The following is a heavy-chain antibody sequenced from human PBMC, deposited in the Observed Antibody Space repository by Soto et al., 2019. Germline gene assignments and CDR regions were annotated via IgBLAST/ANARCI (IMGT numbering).Heavy chain of an antibody. Sequence: PSETLSLTCAVSGASIRSYHWSFLRQPAGKGLEWIGRIQHTGNTNYNPSLKSRVTMSADTSKNQISLKMTSVTAADTAVYFCAKDVSSRRWFDPWRQGVRVTVSS. J-gene: IGHJ5*02. CDR3: AKDVSSRRWFDP. V-gene: IGHV4-4*07. CDR2: IQHTGNT. D-gene: IGHD3-16*01. CDR1: GASIRSYH.